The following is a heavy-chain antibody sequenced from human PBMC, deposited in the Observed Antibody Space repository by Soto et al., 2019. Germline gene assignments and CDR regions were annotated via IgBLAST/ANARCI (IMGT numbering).Heavy chain of an antibody. CDR3: AVEYCSGGSCYSGYFQH. J-gene: IGHJ1*01. Sequence: ASVKVSCKASGYTFTSYGISWVRQAPGQGLEWMGWISAYNGNTNYAQKPQGRVTMTTDTSTSTAYMELRSLRSDDTAVYYCAVEYCSGGSCYSGYFQHWGQGTLVTVSS. CDR2: ISAYNGNT. V-gene: IGHV1-18*04. D-gene: IGHD2-15*01. CDR1: GYTFTSYG.